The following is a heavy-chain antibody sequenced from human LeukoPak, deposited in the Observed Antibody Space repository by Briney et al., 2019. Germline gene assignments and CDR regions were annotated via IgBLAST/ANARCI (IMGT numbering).Heavy chain of an antibody. D-gene: IGHD3-9*01. Sequence: ASVKVSCKASGYTFSGYYMHWVRQAPGQGLEWMGWINPNSGGTKYAQKFQGRVTMTRDTSISTAYMELSRLRSDDTALYYYARKFDILTGQRNWFDPWGQGTLVTVSS. CDR3: ARKFDILTGQRNWFDP. V-gene: IGHV1-2*02. CDR2: INPNSGGT. J-gene: IGHJ5*02. CDR1: GYTFSGYY.